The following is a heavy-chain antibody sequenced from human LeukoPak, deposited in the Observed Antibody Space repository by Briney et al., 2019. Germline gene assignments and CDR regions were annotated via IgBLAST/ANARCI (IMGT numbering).Heavy chain of an antibody. CDR3: ASMQAMERYYFDY. D-gene: IGHD5-18*01. CDR1: GGSISSGGYY. CDR2: IYYSGST. Sequence: SETLSLTCTVSGGSISSGGYYWSWIRQHPGKGLEWIGYIYYSGSTYYNPSLKSRVTISVDTSKNQFSLKLSSVTAADTAVYYCASMQAMERYYFDYWGQGTLVTVSS. V-gene: IGHV4-31*03. J-gene: IGHJ4*02.